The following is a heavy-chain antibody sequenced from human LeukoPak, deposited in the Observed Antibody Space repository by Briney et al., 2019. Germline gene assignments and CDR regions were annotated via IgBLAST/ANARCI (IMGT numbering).Heavy chain of an antibody. CDR3: ARDGGHVDTAMV. D-gene: IGHD5-18*01. J-gene: IGHJ4*02. CDR2: INPNSVGT. Sequence: ASVKVSCKPSVYTFTGYYMHWVRQAPGQGGGWMGWINPNSVGTNYAQKFQGRVTMTRDTSISTAYMELSRLRSDDTAVYYCARDGGHVDTAMVWGQGTLVTVSS. V-gene: IGHV1-2*02. CDR1: VYTFTGYY.